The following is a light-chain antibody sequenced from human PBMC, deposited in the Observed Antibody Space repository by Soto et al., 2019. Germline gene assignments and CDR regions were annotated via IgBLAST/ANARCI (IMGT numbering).Light chain of an antibody. CDR2: EVT. CDR3: SSYAGSDTPYV. Sequence: QSVLTQPPSASGSPGQSVTISCTGTSSDIGGYDYVSWYRQHPGKAPKLMIYEVTKRPSGVPGRFSGSKSGNTASLTVSGLQADDKADYYCSSYAGSDTPYVFGTGTEGTVL. CDR1: SSDIGGYDY. V-gene: IGLV2-8*01. J-gene: IGLJ1*01.